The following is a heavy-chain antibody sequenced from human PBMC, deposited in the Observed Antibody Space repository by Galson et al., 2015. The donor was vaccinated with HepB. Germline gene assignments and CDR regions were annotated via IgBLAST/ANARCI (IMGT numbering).Heavy chain of an antibody. CDR3: AKGVPRYPSGWYLGGVAYFDH. D-gene: IGHD6-19*01. CDR1: GFTFNNYA. CDR2: IHPSGGRT. V-gene: IGHV3-23*01. J-gene: IGHJ4*02. Sequence: SLRLSCAASGFTFNNYALHWVRQAPGKGLEWVSGIHPSGGRTYYADSVKGRFTIPRDNSKNTLSLPINNLRAQDTAVYYCAKGVPRYPSGWYLGGVAYFDHWGQGALVAVSS.